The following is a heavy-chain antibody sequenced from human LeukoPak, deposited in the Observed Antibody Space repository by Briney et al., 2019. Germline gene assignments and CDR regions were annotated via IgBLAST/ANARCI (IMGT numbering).Heavy chain of an antibody. Sequence: SETLSLTCAVYGGSFSGYYWSWIRQPPRKGLEGVGEINHSGSTNYNPSLKSRVTISVDTSKNPFSLKLSSVTAADTAVYYCARIRRGHYYYYMDVWGKGTTVTVSS. CDR2: INHSGST. D-gene: IGHD4-17*01. J-gene: IGHJ6*03. CDR3: ARIRRGHYYYYMDV. V-gene: IGHV4-34*01. CDR1: GGSFSGYY.